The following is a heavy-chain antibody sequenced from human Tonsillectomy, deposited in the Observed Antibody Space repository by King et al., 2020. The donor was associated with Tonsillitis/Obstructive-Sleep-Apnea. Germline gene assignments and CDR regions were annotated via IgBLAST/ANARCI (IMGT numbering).Heavy chain of an antibody. CDR2: ILYDGSNE. Sequence: VQLVESGGGVVQPGRSLRLSCAASGFTFRNFAMQWVRQAPGKGLEWVAAILYDGSNENYADSVKGRFTISRDNSKNTLYLQMNTLRPEDAAVYNCAPVAYGIYGGGNECQPWFRPCDYWGQGTLVTVSS. CDR1: GFTFRNFA. D-gene: IGHD5-18*01. CDR3: APVAYGIYGGGNECQPWFRPCDY. J-gene: IGHJ4*02. V-gene: IGHV3-30*01.